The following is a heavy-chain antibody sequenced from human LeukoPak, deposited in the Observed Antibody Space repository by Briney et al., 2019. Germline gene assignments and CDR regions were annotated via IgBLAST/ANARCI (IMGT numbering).Heavy chain of an antibody. J-gene: IGHJ4*02. D-gene: IGHD5-18*01. CDR1: GGTFSSYA. CDR3: ATAAGGGYSYGWGGDY. CDR2: IIPIFGTA. V-gene: IGHV1-69*06. Sequence: SVKVSCKASGGTFSSYAISWVRQAPGQGLEWMGGIIPIFGTANYAQKFQGRVTMTEDTSTDTAYMELSSLRSEDTAVYYCATAAGGGYSYGWGGDYWGQGTLVTVSS.